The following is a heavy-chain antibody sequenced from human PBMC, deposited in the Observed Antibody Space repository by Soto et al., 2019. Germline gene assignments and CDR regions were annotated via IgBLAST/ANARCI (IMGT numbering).Heavy chain of an antibody. J-gene: IGHJ4*02. Sequence: QVQLQQWGAGLLKPSETLSLTCAVYGGSFSGYYWSWIRQPPGKGLEWIGEINHSGSTNYNPSLKSRGTISVATSKKQFSLKLSSVTAADTAVYYCAAGSPTPLWGQGPLVTVSS. V-gene: IGHV4-34*01. CDR2: INHSGST. CDR1: GGSFSGYY. CDR3: AAGSPTPL. D-gene: IGHD1-26*01.